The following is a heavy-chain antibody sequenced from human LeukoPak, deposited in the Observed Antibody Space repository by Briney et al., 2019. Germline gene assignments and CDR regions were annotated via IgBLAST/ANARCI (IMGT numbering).Heavy chain of an antibody. D-gene: IGHD3-9*01. V-gene: IGHV4-34*01. CDR3: ARGRGGLRYFDWLSPTGYFDY. J-gene: IGHJ4*02. Sequence: PSETLSLTCAVYGGSFSGYYWSWIRQPPGKGLEWIGEINHSGSTNYNPSLKSRVTISVDTSKNQFSLKLSSVTAADTAVYYCARGRGGLRYFDWLSPTGYFDYWGQGTLVTVSS. CDR1: GGSFSGYY. CDR2: INHSGST.